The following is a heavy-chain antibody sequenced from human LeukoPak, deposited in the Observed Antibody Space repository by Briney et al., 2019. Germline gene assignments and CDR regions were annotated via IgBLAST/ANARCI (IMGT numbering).Heavy chain of an antibody. D-gene: IGHD3-9*01. J-gene: IGHJ6*03. CDR3: ARAALHQTITYYYYYMDV. Sequence: ASETLSLTCAVYGGSFSGYYWSWIRQPPGKGLEWIGEINHSGSTNYNPSLKSRVTISVDTSKNQFSLKLSSVTAADTAVYYCARAALHQTITYYYYYMDVWGKGTTVTISS. CDR2: INHSGST. CDR1: GGSFSGYY. V-gene: IGHV4-34*01.